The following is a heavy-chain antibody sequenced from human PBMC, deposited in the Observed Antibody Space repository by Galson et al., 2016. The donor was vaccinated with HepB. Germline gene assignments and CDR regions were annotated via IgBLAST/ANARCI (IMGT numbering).Heavy chain of an antibody. J-gene: IGHJ4*02. Sequence: SVKVSCKVSGYRLGELPIHWVRQAPGKGLEWMGGLDPENGDTSNPQKFQGRLTLTENRSTDTAYMELSSLTSDDTAVYYCATTQGDGVFEICFDSWGQGTLVTVSS. CDR2: LDPENGDT. CDR3: ATTQGDGVFEICFDS. CDR1: GYRLGELP. D-gene: IGHD4-17*01. V-gene: IGHV1-24*01.